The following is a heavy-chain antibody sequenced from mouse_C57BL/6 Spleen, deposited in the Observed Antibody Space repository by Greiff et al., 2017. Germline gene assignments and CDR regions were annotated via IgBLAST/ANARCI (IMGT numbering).Heavy chain of an antibody. CDR3: YAMDY. J-gene: IGHJ4*01. V-gene: IGHV1-80*01. CDR1: GYAFRSYW. CDR2: IYPGDGAT. Sequence: QVQLKESGAELVKPGASVKLSCKASGYAFRSYWMNWVKQRPGKGLEWIGQIYPGDGATNYNGKFKGKATLTADKSSSTAYMQLSSLTSEDSAVYFCYAMDYWGQGTSVTVSS.